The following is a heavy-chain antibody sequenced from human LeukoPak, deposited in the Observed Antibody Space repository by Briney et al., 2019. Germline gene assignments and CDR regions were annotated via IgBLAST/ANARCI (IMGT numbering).Heavy chain of an antibody. CDR1: GFTFSSYG. D-gene: IGHD5-18*01. Sequence: GGSQRLSCAASGFTFSSYGMSWVRQAPGKGLEWVSGISGSGGSTYYADSVKGRFTISRDNSKNTLYLQMNSLRAEDTAVYYCAKDLSDPVMVIDSWGQGTLVTVSS. V-gene: IGHV3-23*01. J-gene: IGHJ4*02. CDR2: ISGSGGST. CDR3: AKDLSDPVMVIDS.